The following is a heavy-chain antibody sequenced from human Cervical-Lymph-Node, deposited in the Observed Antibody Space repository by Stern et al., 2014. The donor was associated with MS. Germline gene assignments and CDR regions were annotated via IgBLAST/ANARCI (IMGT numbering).Heavy chain of an antibody. Sequence: QVTLKESGPTLVKPTQTLTLTCTFSGFSLSTSGVGVGWIRQPPGKALEWLALIYWDDDKRYSPSLKSRLTITKDTSKNQVVLTMTNMDPVDTATYYCAHGVGEAYGVWGSYRYREFDYWGQGTLVTVSS. CDR1: GFSLSTSGVG. D-gene: IGHD3-16*02. CDR2: IYWDDDK. V-gene: IGHV2-5*02. CDR3: AHGVGEAYGVWGSYRYREFDY. J-gene: IGHJ4*02.